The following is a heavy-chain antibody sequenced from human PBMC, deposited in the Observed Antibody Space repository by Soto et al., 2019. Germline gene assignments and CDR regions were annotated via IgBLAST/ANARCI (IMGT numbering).Heavy chain of an antibody. J-gene: IGHJ4*02. Sequence: QVQLVQSGAEVKKPGASVKVSCKASGYTLTKYYMHWVRQAPGHGLEWMGIINPSGGTTTYAQNFQGRGTRTRDTSTGTGYMELSSLRSEDTAVYYCARGAAAGVRTFDYWGQGTVVTVSS. CDR1: GYTLTKYY. CDR3: ARGAAAGVRTFDY. D-gene: IGHD6-13*01. CDR2: INPSGGTT. V-gene: IGHV1-46*01.